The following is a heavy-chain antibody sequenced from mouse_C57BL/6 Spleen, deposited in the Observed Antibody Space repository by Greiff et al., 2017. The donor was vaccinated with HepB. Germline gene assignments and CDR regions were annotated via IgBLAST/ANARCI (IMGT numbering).Heavy chain of an antibody. CDR2: IRNKANGYTT. V-gene: IGHV7-3*01. J-gene: IGHJ2*01. D-gene: IGHD1-1*01. CDR3: ARYTTVVDYYFDY. Sequence: EVKLMESGGGLVQPGGSLSLSCAASGFTFTDYYMSWVRQPPGKALEWLGFIRNKANGYTTEYSASVKGRFTISRDNSQSILYLQMNALRAEDSATYYCARYTTVVDYYFDYWGQGTTLTVSS. CDR1: GFTFTDYY.